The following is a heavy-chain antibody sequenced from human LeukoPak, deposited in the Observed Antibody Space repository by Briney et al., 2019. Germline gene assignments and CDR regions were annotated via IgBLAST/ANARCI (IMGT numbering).Heavy chain of an antibody. V-gene: IGHV4-39*01. CDR3: ARRFPAHYFDY. J-gene: IGHJ4*02. CDR2: LYYSGST. D-gene: IGHD6-25*01. Sequence: MSSETLSLTCTVSGGSISSSSYYWVWIRQPPGKELEWIGTLYYSGSTYYNASLKSRVTISVDTSKNQFSLKLSSVTAADTAVYYCARRFPAHYFDYWGQGTLVTVSS. CDR1: GGSISSSSYY.